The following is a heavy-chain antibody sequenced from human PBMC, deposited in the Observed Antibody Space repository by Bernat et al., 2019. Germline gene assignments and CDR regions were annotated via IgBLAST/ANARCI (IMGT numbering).Heavy chain of an antibody. Sequence: EVQLVESGGGLVQPGGSLRLSCAASGFTFSSYSMNWVRQAPGKGLEWVSYISSSSSTIYYADSVKGRFTITRDNAKNSRYLQMNSLRDEDTAVYYCARDREWDFDYWGQGTLVTVSS. CDR2: ISSSSSTI. D-gene: IGHD1-26*01. J-gene: IGHJ4*02. CDR3: ARDREWDFDY. CDR1: GFTFSSYS. V-gene: IGHV3-48*02.